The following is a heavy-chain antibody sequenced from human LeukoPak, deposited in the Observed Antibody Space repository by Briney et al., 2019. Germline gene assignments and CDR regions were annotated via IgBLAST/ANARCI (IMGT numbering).Heavy chain of an antibody. CDR2: ISDSGDST. CDR3: AKGIPLTVFDY. V-gene: IGHV3-23*01. CDR1: GFTFSSYG. Sequence: GGSRRLSCAASGFTFSSYGMSWVRQAPGKGLEWVSSISDSGDSTYYADSVKGRFIFSRDNSKNTLYLQMNSLRAEDTAVYYCAKGIPLTVFDYWGQGTLVTVSS. D-gene: IGHD3-9*01. J-gene: IGHJ4*02.